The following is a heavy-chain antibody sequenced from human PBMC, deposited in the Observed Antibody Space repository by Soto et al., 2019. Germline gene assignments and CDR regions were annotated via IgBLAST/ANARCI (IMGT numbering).Heavy chain of an antibody. Sequence: GGSLRLSCAASGFTVSSKYMSWVRQAPGKGLEWVSLIQSGGPTYYADSVKGRFTISRDTSENTVHLQMDSLRAEDTAVYYCARENVFCDGGRCYGVPLDVWGKGNTVTVSS. CDR2: IQSGGPT. D-gene: IGHD2-15*01. CDR1: GFTVSSKY. V-gene: IGHV3-66*01. J-gene: IGHJ6*04. CDR3: ARENVFCDGGRCYGVPLDV.